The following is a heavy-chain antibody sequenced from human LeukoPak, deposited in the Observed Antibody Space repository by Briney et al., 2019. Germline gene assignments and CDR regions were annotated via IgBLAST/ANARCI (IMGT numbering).Heavy chain of an antibody. D-gene: IGHD3-10*01. V-gene: IGHV1-2*02. CDR1: GYTFTSYG. CDR2: INPNSGGT. J-gene: IGHJ4*02. CDR3: ARSPMVRGEYYFDY. Sequence: ASVKVSCKASGYTFTSYGISWVRQAPGQGLEWMGWINPNSGGTNYAQRFQGRVTMTRDTSISTAYMELSRLRSDDTAAYYCARSPMVRGEYYFDYWGQGTLVTVSS.